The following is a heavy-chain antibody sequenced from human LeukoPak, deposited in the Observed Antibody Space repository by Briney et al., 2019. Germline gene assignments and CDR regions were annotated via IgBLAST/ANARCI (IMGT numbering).Heavy chain of an antibody. CDR2: ITPIFGTA. CDR1: GGTFSSYA. V-gene: IGHV1-69*13. J-gene: IGHJ6*02. D-gene: IGHD3-22*01. Sequence: VASVTVSCKASGGTFSSYAISWVRQAPGQGLEWMGGITPIFGTANYAQKFQGRVTITADEPTSTASMELSSLRFEDTAVYFCARDYYLGAYGMDVWGQGTTVTVSS. CDR3: ARDYYLGAYGMDV.